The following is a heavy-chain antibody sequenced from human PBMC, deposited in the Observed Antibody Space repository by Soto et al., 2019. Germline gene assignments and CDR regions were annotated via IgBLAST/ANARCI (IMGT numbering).Heavy chain of an antibody. D-gene: IGHD2-15*01. J-gene: IGHJ6*03. V-gene: IGHV4-34*01. CDR2: INHSGST. Sequence: SETLSLTCAVYGGSFSGYYWSWIRQPPGKGLEWIGEINHSGSTNYNPSLKSRVTISVETSKNQFSLKLSSVTAADTAVYYWRRGRGEPSPLLHMDVWGKGTTVTVSS. CDR1: GGSFSGYY. CDR3: RRGRGEPSPLLHMDV.